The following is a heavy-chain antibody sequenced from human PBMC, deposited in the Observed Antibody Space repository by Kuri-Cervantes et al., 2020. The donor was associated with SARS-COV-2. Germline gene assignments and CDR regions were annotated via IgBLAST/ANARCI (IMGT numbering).Heavy chain of an antibody. CDR3: ARVLNRDFDWSEAFDI. V-gene: IGHV3-23*01. D-gene: IGHD3-9*01. J-gene: IGHJ3*02. Sequence: GGSLRLSCAASGFTFSSYAMSWVRQAPGKGLEWVSAISGSGGSTYYADSAKGRFTISRDNSKNTLYLQMNSLRAEDTAVYYCARVLNRDFDWSEAFDIWGQGTMVTVSS. CDR2: ISGSGGST. CDR1: GFTFSSYA.